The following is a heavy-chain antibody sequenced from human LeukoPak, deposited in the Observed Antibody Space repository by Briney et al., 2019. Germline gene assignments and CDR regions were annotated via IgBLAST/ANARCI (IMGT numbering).Heavy chain of an antibody. Sequence: GGSLRLSCAASGFSFSSYAMSWVRQAPGKGLGWVSAISGSGGSTYYADSVKGRFITSRDNSKNTLHLPMISLRAEDTAVYDCVKDLRQYQMLSGDYWVQGTLVTVSS. J-gene: IGHJ4*02. D-gene: IGHD2-2*01. CDR2: ISGSGGST. CDR1: GFSFSSYA. CDR3: VKDLRQYQMLSGDY. V-gene: IGHV3-23*01.